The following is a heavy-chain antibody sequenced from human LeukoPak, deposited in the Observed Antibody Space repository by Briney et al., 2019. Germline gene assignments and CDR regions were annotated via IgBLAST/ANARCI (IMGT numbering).Heavy chain of an antibody. CDR2: IRYDGSNK. CDR3: AIGAIAARPK. V-gene: IGHV3-30*02. CDR1: GFTFSSYG. J-gene: IGHJ4*02. Sequence: GGSLRLSCAASGFTFSSYGMHWVRQAPGKGLEWVAFIRYDGSNKYYADSVKGRFTISRDNSKNTLYLQMNSLRAEDTAVYYCAIGAIAARPKWGQGTLVTVSS. D-gene: IGHD6-6*01.